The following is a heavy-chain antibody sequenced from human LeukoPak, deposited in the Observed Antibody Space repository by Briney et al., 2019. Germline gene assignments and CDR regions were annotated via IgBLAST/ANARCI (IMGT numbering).Heavy chain of an antibody. Sequence: AGGSLRLSCAASGFTFSSYGMHWGRQAPGKGLEWVAVIWYDESNKYYADSVKGRFTISRDNSKNTLYLQMNSLRAEDTAVYYCARDRITMVRGVDYYFDYWGQGTLVTVSS. CDR1: GFTFSSYG. CDR3: ARDRITMVRGVDYYFDY. D-gene: IGHD3-10*01. CDR2: IWYDESNK. V-gene: IGHV3-33*01. J-gene: IGHJ4*02.